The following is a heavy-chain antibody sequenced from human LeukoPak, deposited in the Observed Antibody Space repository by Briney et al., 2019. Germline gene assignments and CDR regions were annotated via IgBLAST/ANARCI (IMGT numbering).Heavy chain of an antibody. CDR1: GGSVNSGTYY. V-gene: IGHV4-61*01. Sequence: SETLSLTCAVSGGSVNSGTYYWSWIRQPPGKGLEWIGYISYSGSTNYNPSLKSRVTISVDTSKNQFSLKLSSVTAADTAVYYCARGGRWLQFNYWGQGTLVTVSS. CDR3: ARGGRWLQFNY. D-gene: IGHD5-24*01. CDR2: ISYSGST. J-gene: IGHJ4*02.